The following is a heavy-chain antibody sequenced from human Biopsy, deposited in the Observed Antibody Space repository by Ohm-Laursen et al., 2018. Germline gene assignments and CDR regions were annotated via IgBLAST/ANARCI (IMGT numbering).Heavy chain of an antibody. CDR2: INVYSNKK. Sequence: GSLRLSCSASGFSFSDYHMRGIRQAPGRGLAWVSYINVYSNKKYYADSVKGRFIVSRDNDKNSLYLQMNSLRAEDTAVYHCARSPGRDRMDVWGQGTTVIVSS. CDR3: ARSPGRDRMDV. V-gene: IGHV3-11*06. CDR1: GFSFSDYH. D-gene: IGHD1-14*01. J-gene: IGHJ6*02.